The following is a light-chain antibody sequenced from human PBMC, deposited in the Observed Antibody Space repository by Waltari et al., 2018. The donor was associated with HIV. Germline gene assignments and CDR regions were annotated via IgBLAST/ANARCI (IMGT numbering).Light chain of an antibody. CDR1: KLGDKN. J-gene: IGLJ2*01. CDR3: QAGDTSTAV. CDR2: EER. Sequence: SYELTQPPSVSVSPGQTARITCSGDKLGDKNACWYQQKPGQSPVKVIFEERKRRSGIPERFSGYNARNRATLTISGTQAMDEADYYWQAGDTSTAVFGGGTKLTVL. V-gene: IGLV3-1*01.